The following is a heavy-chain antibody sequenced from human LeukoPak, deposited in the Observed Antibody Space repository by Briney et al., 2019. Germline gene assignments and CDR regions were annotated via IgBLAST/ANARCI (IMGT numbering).Heavy chain of an antibody. CDR3: ARDTYSSGWYVDY. CDR1: GYSISSGYY. CDR2: IYHSESP. Sequence: SETLSLTCSVSGYSISSGYYWGWIRQPPGKGLEWIGTIYHSESPYYNPSLKSRVTISVDTSKNQFSLKLRSLTAADTAVYYCARDTYSSGWYVDYWGQGTLVTVSS. D-gene: IGHD6-19*01. J-gene: IGHJ4*02. V-gene: IGHV4-38-2*02.